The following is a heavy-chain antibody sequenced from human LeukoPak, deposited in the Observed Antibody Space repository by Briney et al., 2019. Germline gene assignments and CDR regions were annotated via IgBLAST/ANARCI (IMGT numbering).Heavy chain of an antibody. CDR2: IWNDGSDK. CDR3: AKPTRGSGSFLIDF. CDR1: GFTFSSYG. J-gene: IGHJ4*02. D-gene: IGHD1-26*01. Sequence: GRSLRLSWAASGFTFSSYGMHWARQAPGKGLEWVAVIWNDGSDKYYADSVKGRFTISRDNSKNTLYLQMNSLRAEDTAVYYCAKPTRGSGSFLIDFWGQGTLVTVSS. V-gene: IGHV3-33*06.